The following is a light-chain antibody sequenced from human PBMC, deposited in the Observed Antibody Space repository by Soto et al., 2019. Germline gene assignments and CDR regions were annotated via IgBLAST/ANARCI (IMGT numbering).Light chain of an antibody. Sequence: EIVLTQSQGTLSLSPGERATLSCRASQSVSSSYLAWYQQKPGQAPRLLIYGASSRATGIPDRFSGSGSGTDFTLTISRLEPEDVAVYYCQQYGSSPPITFGQGTRLEIK. CDR2: GAS. CDR1: QSVSSSY. J-gene: IGKJ5*01. V-gene: IGKV3-20*01. CDR3: QQYGSSPPIT.